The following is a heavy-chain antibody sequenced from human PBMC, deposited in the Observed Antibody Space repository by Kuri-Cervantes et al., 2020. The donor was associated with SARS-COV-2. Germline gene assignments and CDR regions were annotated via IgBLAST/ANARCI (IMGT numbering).Heavy chain of an antibody. J-gene: IGHJ6*02. Sequence: LSLTCAASRLTFGNCAMNWVRQAPGKGLEWVSFISGHGGGTYCADSVKGRFTISRDNSKNTLYLQLNSLRDEDTAVYYCASEGSGYYFALPAPQYGMDVWGQGTTVTVSS. V-gene: IGHV3-23*01. D-gene: IGHD3-22*01. CDR1: RLTFGNCA. CDR2: ISGHGGGT. CDR3: ASEGSGYYFALPAPQYGMDV.